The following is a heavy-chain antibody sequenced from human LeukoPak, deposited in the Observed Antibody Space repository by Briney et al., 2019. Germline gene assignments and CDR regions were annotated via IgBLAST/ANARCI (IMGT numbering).Heavy chain of an antibody. CDR3: ARSGYCRGGSCYAP. Sequence: SETLSLTCTVSGGSISSGGYYWSWIRQHPGKGLEWIGYIYYSGSTYYNPSLKSRVTISVDTSKNQFSPKLSSVTAADTAVYYWARSGYCRGGSCYAPWGQETRVPV. CDR2: IYYSGST. J-gene: IGHJ5*02. D-gene: IGHD2-15*01. V-gene: IGHV4-31*03. CDR1: GGSISSGGYY.